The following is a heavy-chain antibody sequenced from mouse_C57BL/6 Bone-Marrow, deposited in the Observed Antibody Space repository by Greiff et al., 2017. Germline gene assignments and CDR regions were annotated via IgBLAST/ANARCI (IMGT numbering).Heavy chain of an antibody. CDR3: ARDDYYAMDY. CDR2: IDPSDSYT. V-gene: IGHV1-50*01. J-gene: IGHJ4*01. Sequence: QVQLQQPGAELVKPGASVKLSCKASGYTFTSYWMQWVKQRPGQGLEWIGEIDPSDSYTNYNQKFKGKATLTVDTSSSTAYMQLSSLTSADSAVYYCARDDYYAMDYWGQGTSVTVSS. CDR1: GYTFTSYW.